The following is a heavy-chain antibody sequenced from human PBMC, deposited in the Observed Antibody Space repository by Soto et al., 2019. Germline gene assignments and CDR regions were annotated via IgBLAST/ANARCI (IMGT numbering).Heavy chain of an antibody. CDR3: ARVSYYGSNWLDP. J-gene: IGHJ5*02. D-gene: IGHD3-10*01. CDR2: IYYSGST. Sequence: SETLSLTCTVSGGSISSYYWSWIRQPPGKGLEWIGYIYYSGSTNYNPSLKSRVTISVDTSKNQFSLKLSSVTAADTAVYYCARVSYYGSNWLDPWGPGTMLTVYS. V-gene: IGHV4-59*01. CDR1: GGSISSYY.